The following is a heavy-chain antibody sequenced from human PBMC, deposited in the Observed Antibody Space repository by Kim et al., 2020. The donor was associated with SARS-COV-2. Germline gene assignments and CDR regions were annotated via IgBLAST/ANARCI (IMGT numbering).Heavy chain of an antibody. V-gene: IGHV4-31*03. CDR2: IYYSGST. Sequence: SETLSLTCTVSGGSISSGGYYWSWIRQHPEKGLEWIGYIYYSGSTYYNPSLKSRVTISVDTSKNQFSLKLSSVTAADTAVYYCARAPMIVVVIDAFDIWGQGTMVTVSS. CDR1: GGSISSGGYY. D-gene: IGHD3-22*01. J-gene: IGHJ3*02. CDR3: ARAPMIVVVIDAFDI.